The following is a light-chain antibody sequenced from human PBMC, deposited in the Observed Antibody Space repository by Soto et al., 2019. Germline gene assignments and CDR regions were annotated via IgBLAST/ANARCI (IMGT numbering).Light chain of an antibody. CDR2: DAS. CDR3: QQRYNWPLT. Sequence: EIVLTQSPDTLSLSPGERATLSCRASQSVASSLAWYQQKPGQVPRLLIYDASNRATGIPARFSGSGFGTEFTLTISSLEPEDFAVYYCQQRYNWPLTFGQGTKVEIK. CDR1: QSVASS. V-gene: IGKV3-11*01. J-gene: IGKJ1*01.